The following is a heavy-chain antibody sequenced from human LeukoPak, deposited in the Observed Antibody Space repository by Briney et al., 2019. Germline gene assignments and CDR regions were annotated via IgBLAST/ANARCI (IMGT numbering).Heavy chain of an antibody. Sequence: SETLSLTCSVSGYSITSGYYWGWIRQSPGKGLERIGSVYHDGSTYYNPSLKSRVTVSVDTSKNQISLSLSSVTATDTAVYYCARDFFGRAAGTGNWFDPWGQGTLVTVSS. CDR2: VYHDGST. CDR3: ARDFFGRAAGTGNWFDP. CDR1: GYSITSGYY. V-gene: IGHV4-38-2*02. D-gene: IGHD6-13*01. J-gene: IGHJ5*02.